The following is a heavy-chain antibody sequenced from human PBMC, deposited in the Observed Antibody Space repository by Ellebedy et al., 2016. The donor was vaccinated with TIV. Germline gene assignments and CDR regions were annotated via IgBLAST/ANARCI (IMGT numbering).Heavy chain of an antibody. CDR2: ISYDGSTQ. V-gene: IGHV3-30*18. J-gene: IGHJ4*02. CDR3: AKGGDDLLVLPAGIKNSIDY. Sequence: GESLKISCVGSGFTFSSSDMHWVRQAPGKGLEWVAVISYDGSTQYFADSVKGRCTISRDNSKNTLSLQVNTLRPEDTAVYYCAKGGDDLLVLPAGIKNSIDYWGQGTLVTVSS. CDR1: GFTFSSSD. D-gene: IGHD2-2*02.